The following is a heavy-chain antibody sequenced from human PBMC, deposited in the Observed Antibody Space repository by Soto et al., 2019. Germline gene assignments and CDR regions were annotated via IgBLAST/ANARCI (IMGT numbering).Heavy chain of an antibody. CDR3: VSEGWLGDAFDT. J-gene: IGHJ3*02. Sequence: EAQLVESGGGLVQPGESLRLCCAASGFTFSRSGMNWVRQAPGKGLEWVSYISSGSDTTYYADSVRGRFTVSRDNAKDSLGLQMTILRHNDTAMYYCVSEGWLGDAFDTWGHGTMVSVSS. CDR2: ISSGSDTT. D-gene: IGHD5-12*01. V-gene: IGHV3-48*02. CDR1: GFTFSRSG.